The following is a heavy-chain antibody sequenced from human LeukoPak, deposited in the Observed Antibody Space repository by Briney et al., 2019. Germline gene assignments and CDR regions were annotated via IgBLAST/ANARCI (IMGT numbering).Heavy chain of an antibody. V-gene: IGHV1-2*02. J-gene: IGHJ4*02. CDR3: ARYYDSSGYYYGGNYFDY. CDR2: INPNSGGT. CDR1: GYTFTGYY. D-gene: IGHD3-22*01. Sequence: ASVKVSCKASGYTFTGYYMHWVRQAPGQGLEWMGWINPNSGGTNYAQKFQGRVTMTRDTSISTAYIELSRLRSDDTAVYYCARYYDSSGYYYGGNYFDYWGQGTLVTVSS.